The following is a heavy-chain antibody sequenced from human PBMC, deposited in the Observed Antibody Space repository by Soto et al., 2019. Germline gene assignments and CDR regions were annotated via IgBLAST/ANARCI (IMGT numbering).Heavy chain of an antibody. Sequence: TLSLTYTFSGVYTSSGFCYWSWIRQHPGKGLEWIGYIYYTGSTYYNPSLKSRVTISVDTSKNQFSLKLSSVTAADTGVYYCARAAYSSLWFLSHWAQGTLVTVSS. CDR1: GVYTSSGFCY. J-gene: IGHJ4*02. CDR2: IYYTGST. V-gene: IGHV4-31*03. CDR3: ARAAYSSLWFLSH. D-gene: IGHD3-9*01.